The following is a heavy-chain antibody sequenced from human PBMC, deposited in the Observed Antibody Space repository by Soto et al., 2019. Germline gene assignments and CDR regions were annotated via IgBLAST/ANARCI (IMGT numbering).Heavy chain of an antibody. V-gene: IGHV3-15*07. D-gene: IGHD3-10*01. Sequence: GGSLRLSCAASGFTFGNAWMNWVRQAPGKGLEWVGRIKSKTDGGTTDYAAPVKGRFTISRDDSKNTLYLQMNSLKTEDTAVYYCTTGYYGSGELVPYYYYGMDVWGQGTTVTVSS. J-gene: IGHJ6*02. CDR2: IKSKTDGGTT. CDR3: TTGYYGSGELVPYYYYGMDV. CDR1: GFTFGNAW.